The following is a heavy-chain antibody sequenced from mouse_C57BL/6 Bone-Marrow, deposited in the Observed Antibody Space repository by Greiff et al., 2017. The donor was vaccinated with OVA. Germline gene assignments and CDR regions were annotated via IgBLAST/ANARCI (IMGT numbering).Heavy chain of an antibody. D-gene: IGHD2-4*01. Sequence: QVQLKESGAELARPGASVKLSCKASGYTFTSYGISWVKQRTGQGLEWIGEIYPRSGNTYYNEKFKGKATLTADKSSSTAYMELRSLTSDDSAVYFCARRVYYDYDGAWFAYWGQGTLVTVSA. V-gene: IGHV1-81*01. J-gene: IGHJ3*01. CDR1: GYTFTSYG. CDR2: IYPRSGNT. CDR3: ARRVYYDYDGAWFAY.